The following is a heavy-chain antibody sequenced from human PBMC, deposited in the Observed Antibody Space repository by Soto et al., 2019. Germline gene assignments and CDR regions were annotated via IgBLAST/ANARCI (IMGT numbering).Heavy chain of an antibody. CDR2: IYYSGST. CDR3: AIVVWDCSGGSCYSGMFDA. J-gene: IGHJ5*02. Sequence: SETLSLTCTVSGGSISSGGYYWSWIRQHPGKGLEWIGYIYYSGSTYYNPSLKSRVTISVDTSKNQFSLKLSSVTAADTAVYYCAIVVWDCSGGSCYSGMFDAGGQGTLVTVSP. CDR1: GGSISSGGYY. V-gene: IGHV4-31*03. D-gene: IGHD2-15*01.